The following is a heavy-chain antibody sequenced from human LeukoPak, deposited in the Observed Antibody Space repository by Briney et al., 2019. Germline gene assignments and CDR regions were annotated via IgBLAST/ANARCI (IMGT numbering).Heavy chain of an antibody. CDR2: ISGSGSST. D-gene: IGHD3-22*01. Sequence: GGSLRLSCAASGFTFGSYAMSWVRQAPGKGLEWVSAISGSGSSTYYADSVKGRFTISRDNSKNTLYLQMSSLRAEDTAVYYCAKDLPSYYYDSSGYILFDYWGQGTLVTVSS. CDR3: AKDLPSYYYDSSGYILFDY. CDR1: GFTFGSYA. J-gene: IGHJ4*02. V-gene: IGHV3-23*01.